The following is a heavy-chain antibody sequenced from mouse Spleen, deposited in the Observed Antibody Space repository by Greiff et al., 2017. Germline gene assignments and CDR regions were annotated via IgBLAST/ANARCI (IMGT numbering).Heavy chain of an antibody. D-gene: IGHD3-2*02. CDR1: GFTFSSYG. CDR3: ARGGTAQATGAY. V-gene: IGHV5-6*02. Sequence: EVMLVESGGDLVKPGGSLKLSCAASGFTFSSYGMSWVRQTPDKRLEWVATISSGGSYTYYPDSVKGRFTISRDNAKNTLYLQMSSLKSEDTAMYYCARGGTAQATGAYWGQGTLVTVSA. J-gene: IGHJ3*01. CDR2: ISSGGSYT.